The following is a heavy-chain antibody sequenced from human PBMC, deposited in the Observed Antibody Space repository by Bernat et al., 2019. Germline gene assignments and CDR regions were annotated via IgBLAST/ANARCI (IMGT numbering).Heavy chain of an antibody. Sequence: EVQLVESGGGLVQPGRSLRLSCTASGFTFGDYAMSWVRQAPGKGLEWVGCIRSKAYGGTTEYAASVKGRFTISRDDSKSIAYLQMNSLKTEDTAVYYCTRLIRAARHDYYYMDVWGKGTTVTVSS. D-gene: IGHD6-6*01. CDR2: IRSKAYGGTT. J-gene: IGHJ6*03. CDR1: GFTFGDYA. V-gene: IGHV3-49*04. CDR3: TRLIRAARHDYYYMDV.